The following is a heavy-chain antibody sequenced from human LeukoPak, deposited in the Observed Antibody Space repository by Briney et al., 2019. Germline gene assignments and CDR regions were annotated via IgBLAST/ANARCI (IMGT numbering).Heavy chain of an antibody. CDR1: GFTFSNYV. CDR3: VKASSGRYEE. J-gene: IGHJ4*02. D-gene: IGHD1-26*01. CDR2: ISSNGGST. V-gene: IGHV3-64D*09. Sequence: GGSLRLSCSASGFTFSNYVMHWVRQAPGKGLEYVSAISSNGGSTYYADSVKGRLTISRDNSMNTLYLQMSSLRTEDTAVYYCVKASSGRYEEWGQGTLVTVSS.